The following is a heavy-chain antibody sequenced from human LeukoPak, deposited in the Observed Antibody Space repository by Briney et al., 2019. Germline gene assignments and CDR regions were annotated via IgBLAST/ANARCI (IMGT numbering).Heavy chain of an antibody. D-gene: IGHD1-26*01. CDR2: INTDGSTT. Sequence: GGSLRLSCAASGFTFSSYWMHWVRQAPGTGLVWVSRINTDGSTTNYADSVKGRFTMSRDNAKNTLYLQMNSLRAEDTALYYCARDPVGAAGDFDYWGQGTLVTVAS. CDR3: ARDPVGAAGDFDY. J-gene: IGHJ4*02. CDR1: GFTFSSYW. V-gene: IGHV3-74*01.